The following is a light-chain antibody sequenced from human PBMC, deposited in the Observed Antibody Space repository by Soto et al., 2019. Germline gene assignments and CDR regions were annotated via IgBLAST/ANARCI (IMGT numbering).Light chain of an antibody. CDR2: VAS. J-gene: IGKJ1*01. CDR1: QCIRIH. CDR3: QQSYNPPRT. V-gene: IGKV1-39*01. Sequence: DIQLTQFPSSLSAAVGARVPITCRASQCIRIHLSWYQRIREEAPKRHFYVASSLQRGVPSIFSGSGSRTDFSLTINGLHPEDFATYYCQQSYNPPRTFGQGTKVDTK.